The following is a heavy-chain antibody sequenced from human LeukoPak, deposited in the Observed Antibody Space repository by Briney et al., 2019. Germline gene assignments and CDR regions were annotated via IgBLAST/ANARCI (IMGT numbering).Heavy chain of an antibody. D-gene: IGHD1-26*01. CDR2: ISGSGGST. Sequence: GGSLRLSCAASGFTFSSYAMSWVRQAPGKGLEWVSAISGSGGSTYYADSVKGRFTISRDNSKNTLYLQMNSLRAEDTAVYYCARDYHLVGAINYYYGMDVWGQGTTVTVSS. CDR3: ARDYHLVGAINYYYGMDV. V-gene: IGHV3-23*01. J-gene: IGHJ6*02. CDR1: GFTFSSYA.